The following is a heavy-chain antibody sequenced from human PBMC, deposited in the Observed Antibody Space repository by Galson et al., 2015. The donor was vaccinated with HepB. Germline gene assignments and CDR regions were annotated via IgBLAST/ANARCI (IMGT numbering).Heavy chain of an antibody. CDR2: ISGSGGST. J-gene: IGHJ4*02. CDR1: GFTFSSYA. D-gene: IGHD6-19*01. CDR3: AKGATGYSSGWAHPYFDY. V-gene: IGHV3-23*01. Sequence: SLRLSCAASGFTFSSYAMSWVRQAPGKGLEWVSAISGSGGSTYYADSVKGRFTISRDNSKNTLYLQMNSLRAEDTAVYYCAKGATGYSSGWAHPYFDYWGQGTLVTVSS.